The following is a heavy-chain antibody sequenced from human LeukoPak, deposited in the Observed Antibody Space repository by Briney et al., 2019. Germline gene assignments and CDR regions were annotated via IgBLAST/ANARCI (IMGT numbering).Heavy chain of an antibody. CDR2: KNDSGIP. D-gene: IGHD3-10*01. CDR3: ARGATRRSFGEDYYYYMAV. Sequence: PGETLSLTCAVCGGSSCGYFWHWLWVRQAPGGGLGWVVEKNDSGIPNFNPSLRSRVTIPDNESITHYALRRSPVTVGDAFVYFCARGATRRSFGEDYYYYMAVWGKGTTVSVSS. V-gene: IGHV4-34*01. J-gene: IGHJ6*03. CDR1: GGSSCGYF.